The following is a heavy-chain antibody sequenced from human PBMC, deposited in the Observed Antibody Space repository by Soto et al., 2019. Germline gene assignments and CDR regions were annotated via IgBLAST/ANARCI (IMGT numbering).Heavy chain of an antibody. CDR1: GFTFSSYG. CDR3: ARDLLLGSSDFWSGYYFHYYGMDV. D-gene: IGHD3-3*01. J-gene: IGHJ6*02. V-gene: IGHV3-33*01. CDR2: IWYDGSNK. Sequence: PGGSLRLSCAASGFTFSSYGMHWVRQAPGKGLEWVAVIWYDGSNKYYADSVKSRFTISRDNSKNTLYLQMNSLRAEDTAVYYCARDLLLGSSDFWSGYYFHYYGMDVWGQGTTVTVSS.